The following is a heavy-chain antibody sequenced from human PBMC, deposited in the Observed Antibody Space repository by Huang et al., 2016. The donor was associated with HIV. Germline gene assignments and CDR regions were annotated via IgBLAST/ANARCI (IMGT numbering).Heavy chain of an antibody. D-gene: IGHD6-13*01. CDR2: MSEPGSVI. Sequence: EEQLVESGGGLVQPGGSLRLSCAASGFSFSSCNMNWVRQAPGKGLGWLSYMSEPGSVITYADSVKGRFTVSRDNAKNSLYLQMDSLRAEDTAVYYCARGYSSSWLYNWGQGTLVTVSS. CDR3: ARGYSSSWLYN. J-gene: IGHJ4*02. V-gene: IGHV3-48*01. CDR1: GFSFSSCN.